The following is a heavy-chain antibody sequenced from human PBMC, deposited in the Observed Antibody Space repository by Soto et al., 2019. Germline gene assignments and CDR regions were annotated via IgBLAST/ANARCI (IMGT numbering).Heavy chain of an antibody. J-gene: IGHJ4*02. V-gene: IGHV3-33*01. Sequence: QVQLVESGGGVVQPGASLRLSCAASGFTISTHGMHWVRQAPVKGLECVANIWYDGSNRFYADSVKGRFTISKDNSKNTLYLQMSSLRAEDTAVYYCAAATTWNFHFHYWGQGTQVTVSS. CDR2: IWYDGSNR. CDR1: GFTISTHG. CDR3: AAATTWNFHFHY. D-gene: IGHD1-7*01.